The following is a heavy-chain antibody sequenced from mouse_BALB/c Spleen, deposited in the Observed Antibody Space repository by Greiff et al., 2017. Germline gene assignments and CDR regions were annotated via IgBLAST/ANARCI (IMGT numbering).Heavy chain of an antibody. D-gene: IGHD1-1*01. V-gene: IGHV1-80*01. J-gene: IGHJ3*01. CDR2: IYPGDGDT. CDR3: ARDWITTGTWAY. Sequence: QVQLQQSGAELVRPGSSVKISCKASGYAFSSYWMNWVKQRPGQGLEWIGQIYPGDGDTNYNGKFKGKATLTADKSSSTAYMQLSSLTSEDSAVYFCARDWITTGTWAYWGQGTLVTVSA. CDR1: GYAFSSYW.